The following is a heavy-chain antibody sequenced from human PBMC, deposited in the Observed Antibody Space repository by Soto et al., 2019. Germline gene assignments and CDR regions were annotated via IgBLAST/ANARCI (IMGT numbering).Heavy chain of an antibody. D-gene: IGHD6-13*01. CDR2: IYHSGRT. J-gene: IGHJ3*02. CDR1: GGSISFYN. CDR3: AKGDSTTKGDSFDI. Sequence: QVQLQESGPGLVKPSETLSLTCSVSGGSISFYNWNWIRQSPGKGLEWIGYIYHSGRTNYNPSLKSRVTMSADTSTSQFSLQLSSVTAADTAVYYCAKGDSTTKGDSFDIWGQGTMVTVSP. V-gene: IGHV4-59*01.